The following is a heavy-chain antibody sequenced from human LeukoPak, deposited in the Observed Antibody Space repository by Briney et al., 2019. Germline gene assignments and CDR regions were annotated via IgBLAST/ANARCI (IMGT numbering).Heavy chain of an antibody. J-gene: IGHJ4*02. CDR3: ARGLLLWFGELLPPSDY. V-gene: IGHV3-48*03. CDR2: ISSSGSTI. Sequence: GGSLRLSCAAPGFTFSSYEMNWVRQAPGKGLNGVSYISSSGSTIYYADSVKGRFPISRDNAKNSLYLQMNSLRAEDTAVYYCARGLLLWFGELLPPSDYWGQGTLVTVSS. CDR1: GFTFSSYE. D-gene: IGHD3-10*01.